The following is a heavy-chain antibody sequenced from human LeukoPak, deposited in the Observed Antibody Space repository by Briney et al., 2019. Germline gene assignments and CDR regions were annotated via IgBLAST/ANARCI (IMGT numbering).Heavy chain of an antibody. V-gene: IGHV4-39*01. D-gene: IGHD3-22*01. CDR3: ARQFYESRSPHAKYFQQ. Sequence: PSETLSLTCSVSGGSLSSSSYYWGWIRQAPGRGLEWIGNIYYSGSTYYSPSLKSRVTISLDTSNNQFSLKLNSVTAADTAVYYCARQFYESRSPHAKYFQQWGQGTLVTVSS. J-gene: IGHJ1*01. CDR1: GGSLSSSSYY. CDR2: IYYSGST.